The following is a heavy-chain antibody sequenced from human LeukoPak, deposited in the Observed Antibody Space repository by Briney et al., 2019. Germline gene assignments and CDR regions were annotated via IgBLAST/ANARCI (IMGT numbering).Heavy chain of an antibody. CDR3: ARDWGVGGRPGYMDV. Sequence: SETLSLTCTVSGGSISSSDYYWGWIRQPPGRGLEWIGSIYYSGNTNYNPSLKSRVTILVDTSKNQVSLKLSSVTAADTAVYFCARDWGVGGRPGYMDVWGKGTTVTVSS. J-gene: IGHJ6*03. CDR1: GGSISSSDYY. D-gene: IGHD6-6*01. CDR2: IYYSGNT. V-gene: IGHV4-39*07.